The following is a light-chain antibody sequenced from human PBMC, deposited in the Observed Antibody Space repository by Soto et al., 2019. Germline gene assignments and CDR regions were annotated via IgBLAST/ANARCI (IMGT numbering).Light chain of an antibody. J-gene: IGLJ2*01. CDR3: SSYTSSNTVL. CDR1: SSDVGGYNY. CDR2: DVN. Sequence: QSALTQPASVSGSPGQSITISCTGTSSDVGGYNYVSWYQHHPGKVPKLMIYDVNNRPSGVSNRFSGSKSGNTASLTISGLQVEDEADYYCSSYTSSNTVLIGGGTKVTVL. V-gene: IGLV2-14*03.